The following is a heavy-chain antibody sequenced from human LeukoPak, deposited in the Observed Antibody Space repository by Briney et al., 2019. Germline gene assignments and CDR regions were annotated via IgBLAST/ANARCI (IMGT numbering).Heavy chain of an antibody. CDR3: AREWNSRARFDY. Sequence: GGSLRLSCADSGFTFSRHTMNWVRQAPGKGLEWISYISSSSDIIFYADSVKGRFTISRDNAKNTLYLQMNSLRAEDTAVYYCAREWNSRARFDYWGQGGLVTVSS. J-gene: IGHJ4*02. D-gene: IGHD1/OR15-1a*01. CDR2: ISSSSDII. V-gene: IGHV3-48*04. CDR1: GFTFSRHT.